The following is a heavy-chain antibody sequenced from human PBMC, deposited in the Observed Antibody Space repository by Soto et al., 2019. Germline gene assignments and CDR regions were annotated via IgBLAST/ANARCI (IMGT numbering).Heavy chain of an antibody. J-gene: IGHJ2*01. D-gene: IGHD6-19*01. Sequence: GASVKVSCKASGGTFSSYAISWVRQAPGQGLEWMGGIIPIFGTANYAQKFQGRVTITADESTSTAYMELSSLRSEDTAVYYCARNFGAVAGHWYFDLWGRGTLVTVSS. CDR2: IIPIFGTA. CDR3: ARNFGAVAGHWYFDL. CDR1: GGTFSSYA. V-gene: IGHV1-69*13.